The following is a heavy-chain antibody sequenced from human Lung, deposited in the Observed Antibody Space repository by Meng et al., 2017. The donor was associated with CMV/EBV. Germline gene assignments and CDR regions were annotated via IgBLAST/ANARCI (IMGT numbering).Heavy chain of an antibody. Sequence: GGSLRLSCKGSGYSFTSYWIGWVRQMPGKGLEWMGIIYPGDSDTRYSPSFQGQVTISADKSISTAYLQWSSLKASDTAMYYCARRPRRFLEWFGGMDVWGQGXTVTVSS. CDR2: IYPGDSDT. D-gene: IGHD3-3*01. CDR1: GYSFTSYW. J-gene: IGHJ6*02. V-gene: IGHV5-51*01. CDR3: ARRPRRFLEWFGGMDV.